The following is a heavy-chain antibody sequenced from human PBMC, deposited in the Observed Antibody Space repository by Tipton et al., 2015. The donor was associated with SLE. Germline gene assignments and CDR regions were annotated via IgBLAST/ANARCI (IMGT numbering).Heavy chain of an antibody. CDR3: ARDPKY. CDR1: GGSISESTYS. CDR2: MYFSGNT. J-gene: IGHJ4*02. V-gene: IGHV4-39*07. Sequence: TLSLTCTVSGGSISESTYSWDWIRQAPGKGLEWTGSMYFSGNTYYNPFLRSRVTISADTSKNQFSLKLTSVTAADTAVYYCARDPKYWGQGTLVTVSS.